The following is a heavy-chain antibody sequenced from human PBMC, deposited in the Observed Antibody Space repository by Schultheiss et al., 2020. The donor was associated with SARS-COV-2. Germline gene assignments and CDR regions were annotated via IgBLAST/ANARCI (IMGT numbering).Heavy chain of an antibody. J-gene: IGHJ4*02. CDR2: IYYSGST. D-gene: IGHD4-17*01. CDR1: GYSISSGGYY. V-gene: IGHV4-31*11. Sequence: SQTLSLTCAVSGYSISSGGYYWSWIRQHPGKGLEWIGYIYYSGSTYYNLSLKSRVTISVDTSKNQFSLSLSSVTAADTAVYYCARGDYGDYFSFDYWGQGTLVTVSS. CDR3: ARGDYGDYFSFDY.